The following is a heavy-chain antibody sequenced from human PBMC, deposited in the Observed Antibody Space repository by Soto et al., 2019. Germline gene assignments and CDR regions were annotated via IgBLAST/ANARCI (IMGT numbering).Heavy chain of an antibody. CDR1: GGSFSGYY. V-gene: IGHV4-34*01. Sequence: SETLSLTCAVYGGSFSGYYWSWIRQPPGKGLEWIGEINHSGSTNYNPSLKSRVTISVDTSKNQFSLKLSSVTAADTAVYYCARGPLGYCSGGSCYVAEYFQHWGQGTLVTVSS. CDR2: INHSGST. CDR3: ARGPLGYCSGGSCYVAEYFQH. D-gene: IGHD2-15*01. J-gene: IGHJ1*01.